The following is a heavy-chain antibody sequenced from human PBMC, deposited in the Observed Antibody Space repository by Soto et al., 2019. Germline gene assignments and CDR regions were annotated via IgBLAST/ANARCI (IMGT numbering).Heavy chain of an antibody. J-gene: IGHJ4*02. CDR1: GGTFSSYA. V-gene: IGHV1-69*13. CDR3: ARDRSGYYYVLDY. Sequence: VKVSCKASGGTFSSYAISWVRQAPGQGLEWMGGIIPIFGTANYAQKFQGRVTITADESTSTAYMELSSLRSEDTAVYYCARDRSGYYYVLDYWGQGTLVTVSS. CDR2: IIPIFGTA. D-gene: IGHD3-22*01.